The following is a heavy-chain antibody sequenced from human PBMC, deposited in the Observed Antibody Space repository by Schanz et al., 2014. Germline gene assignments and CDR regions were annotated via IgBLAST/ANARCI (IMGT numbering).Heavy chain of an antibody. Sequence: EVQLLESGGGLVQPGGSLRLSCAASGFTFSDYYMSWIRQAPGKGLEWVSALSEGGGGTHYADSVRGRFTISSDSSKNTLYLQMSSLRADDTAVYYCAKAADWPVTRFDPWGQGTLVTVSS. CDR3: AKAADWPVTRFDP. D-gene: IGHD3-9*01. V-gene: IGHV3-23*01. CDR1: GFTFSDYY. CDR2: LSEGGGGT. J-gene: IGHJ5*02.